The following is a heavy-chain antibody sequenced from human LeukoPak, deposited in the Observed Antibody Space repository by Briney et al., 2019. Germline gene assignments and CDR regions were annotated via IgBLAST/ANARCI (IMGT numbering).Heavy chain of an antibody. D-gene: IGHD4-17*01. V-gene: IGHV1-69*13. CDR2: IIPIFGTA. Sequence: GASVKVSCKASGGTFSSYAISWVRQAPGQGLEWMGGIIPIFGTANYAQKFQGRVTITADESTSTAYMELSSLRSEDTAVYYCARVGYGDNYYFDYWGQGTLVTVSS. CDR3: ARVGYGDNYYFDY. J-gene: IGHJ4*02. CDR1: GGTFSSYA.